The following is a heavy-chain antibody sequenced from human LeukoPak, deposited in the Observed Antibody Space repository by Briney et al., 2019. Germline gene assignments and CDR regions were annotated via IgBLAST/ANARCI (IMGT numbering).Heavy chain of an antibody. J-gene: IGHJ4*02. V-gene: IGHV3-33*01. CDR1: GFTFSSYA. Sequence: GRSLRLSCAASGFTFSSYAMHWVRQAPGKGLEWVAVIWYDGSSEYYADSVKGRFTISRDHSKNTLYLQMYSLRAEDTAVYYCARDFGTPETYFDYWGQGTLVTVSS. D-gene: IGHD3-16*01. CDR3: ARDFGTPETYFDY. CDR2: IWYDGSSE.